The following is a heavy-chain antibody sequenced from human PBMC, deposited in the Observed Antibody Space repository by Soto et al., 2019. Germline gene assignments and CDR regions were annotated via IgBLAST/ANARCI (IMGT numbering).Heavy chain of an antibody. D-gene: IGHD3-22*01. V-gene: IGHV1-18*01. Sequence: ASVKVSCKASGYTFTSYGISWVRQAPGQGLEWMGWISAYNGNTNYAQKLQGRVTMTTDTSTSTAYMELRSLRSDDTVVYYCAYYYDSSGYVALDYLGQGTLVTVFS. CDR3: AYYYDSSGYVALDY. J-gene: IGHJ4*02. CDR2: ISAYNGNT. CDR1: GYTFTSYG.